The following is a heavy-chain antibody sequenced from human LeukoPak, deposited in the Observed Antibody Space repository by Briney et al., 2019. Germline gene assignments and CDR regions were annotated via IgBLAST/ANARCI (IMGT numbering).Heavy chain of an antibody. J-gene: IGHJ5*02. Sequence: SETLSLPCAVYGGSFSGYYWSWIRQPPGKGLEWIGEINHSGSTNYNPSLKSRVTISVDTSKNQFSLKLSSVTAADTAVYYCARIRYIWFDPWGQGTLVTVSS. CDR3: ARIRYIWFDP. V-gene: IGHV4-34*01. CDR2: INHSGST. CDR1: GGSFSGYY.